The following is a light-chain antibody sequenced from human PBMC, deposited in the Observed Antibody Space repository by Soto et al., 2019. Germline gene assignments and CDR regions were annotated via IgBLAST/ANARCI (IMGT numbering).Light chain of an antibody. CDR2: DAS. CDR1: EDISKN. CDR3: QQYDNLLPIT. Sequence: IQMTQSPSSLSASVGDRVTITCQASEDISKNLNWYQQKLGKAPELLIYDASSLQTGVPSRFSGSGSATHFTFTISSLQPEDIATYYCQQYDNLLPITFGQGTRLEIK. V-gene: IGKV1-33*01. J-gene: IGKJ5*01.